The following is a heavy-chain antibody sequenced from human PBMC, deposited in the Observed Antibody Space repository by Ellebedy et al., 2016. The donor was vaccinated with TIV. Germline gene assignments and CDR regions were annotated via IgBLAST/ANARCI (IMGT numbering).Heavy chain of an antibody. CDR2: IKSEGDGGAT. CDR3: FGLGYHYYGMDV. D-gene: IGHD3-10*01. Sequence: PGGSLRLSCSASTMRFNEAWMNWVRQAPGKGLEWVGRIKSEGDGGATQYAAPVQGRFTISRDDSTKTLYLQMNNLKTEDTAVYYCFGLGYHYYGMDVWGQGTTVTVSS. CDR1: TMRFNEAW. J-gene: IGHJ6*02. V-gene: IGHV3-15*07.